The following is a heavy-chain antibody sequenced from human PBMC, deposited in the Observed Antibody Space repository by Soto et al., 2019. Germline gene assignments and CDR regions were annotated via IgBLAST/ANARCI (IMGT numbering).Heavy chain of an antibody. CDR2: IYYSGST. CDR3: AITQYDILTGYLDY. V-gene: IGHV4-31*03. J-gene: IGHJ4*02. CDR1: GGSISSGGYY. Sequence: SETLSLTCTVSGGSISSGGYYWSWIRQHPGKGLEWIGYIYYSGSTYYNPSLKSRVTISVDTSKNQFSLKLSSVTAADTAVYYCAITQYDILTGYLDYWGQGTLVTVSS. D-gene: IGHD3-9*01.